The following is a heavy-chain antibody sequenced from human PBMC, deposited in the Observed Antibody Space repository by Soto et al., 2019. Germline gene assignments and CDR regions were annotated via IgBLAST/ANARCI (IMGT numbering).Heavy chain of an antibody. J-gene: IGHJ4*02. CDR1: GFTFSTYG. V-gene: IGHV3-30*03. Sequence: GGSLRLSCEASGFTFSTYGMHWVRQAPGKGLEWVAVISYDGRNENYVDSVKGRFIISRDNSKNTLYLQINSLRIDDTAVFYCARGNDYDSATFDYWGQGAQVTVSS. D-gene: IGHD2-15*01. CDR3: ARGNDYDSATFDY. CDR2: ISYDGRNE.